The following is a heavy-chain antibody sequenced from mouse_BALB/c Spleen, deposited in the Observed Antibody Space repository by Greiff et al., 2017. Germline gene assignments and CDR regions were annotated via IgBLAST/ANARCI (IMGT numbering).Heavy chain of an antibody. D-gene: IGHD4-1*01. CDR3: ARQGTAYYFDY. CDR1: GFAFSSYD. CDR2: ISSGGGST. Sequence: DVQLVESGGGLVKPGGSLKLSCAASGFAFSSYDMSWVRQTPEKRLEWVAYISSGGGSTYYPDTVKGRFTISRDNAKNTLYLQMSSLKSEDTAMYYCARQGTAYYFDYWGQGTTLTVSS. V-gene: IGHV5-12-1*01. J-gene: IGHJ2*01.